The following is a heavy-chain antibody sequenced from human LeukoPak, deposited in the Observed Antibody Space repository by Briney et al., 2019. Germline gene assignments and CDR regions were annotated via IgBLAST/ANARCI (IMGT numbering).Heavy chain of an antibody. Sequence: SETLSLTCTVSGGSISSYYWSWIRQPPGKGLEWIGYIYYSGSTNYNPSLKSRVTISVDTSKNQFSLKLSSVTAADTAVYYCARAPLGGYCSSTSCLPDYYYYYMDVWGKGTTVTVSS. CDR1: GGSISSYY. CDR3: ARAPLGGYCSSTSCLPDYYYYYMDV. V-gene: IGHV4-59*08. J-gene: IGHJ6*03. CDR2: IYYSGST. D-gene: IGHD2-2*01.